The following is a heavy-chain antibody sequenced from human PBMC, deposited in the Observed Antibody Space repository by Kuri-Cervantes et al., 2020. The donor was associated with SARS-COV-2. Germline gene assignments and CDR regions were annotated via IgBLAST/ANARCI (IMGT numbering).Heavy chain of an antibody. CDR3: AKDISSGYYFDAFDI. Sequence: GGSPRLSCAGSGFTFSSYAMGWVRQAPGKVLEWVSAISGSGGSTYYADPVKGRFTISRDNSKNTLYLQMNSLRAEDTAVYYCAKDISSGYYFDAFDIWGQGTMVTVSS. V-gene: IGHV3-23*01. CDR1: GFTFSSYA. J-gene: IGHJ3*02. D-gene: IGHD3-22*01. CDR2: ISGSGGST.